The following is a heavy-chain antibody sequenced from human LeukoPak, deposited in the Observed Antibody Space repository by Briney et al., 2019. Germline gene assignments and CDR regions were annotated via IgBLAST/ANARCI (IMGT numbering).Heavy chain of an antibody. Sequence: PGGSLRLSCAASGFTFSNYAMSWARQAPGKGLEWVSAISGSGISTYYANSVKGRFTISRDNSKNTLYLQMNSLRAEDTAVYYCAKDLSGYYRPIDYWGQGTLVTVSS. CDR2: ISGSGIST. V-gene: IGHV3-23*01. J-gene: IGHJ4*02. CDR3: AKDLSGYYRPIDY. D-gene: IGHD3-22*01. CDR1: GFTFSNYA.